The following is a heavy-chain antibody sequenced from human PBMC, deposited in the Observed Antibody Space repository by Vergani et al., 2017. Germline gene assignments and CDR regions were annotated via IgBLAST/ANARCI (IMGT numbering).Heavy chain of an antibody. J-gene: IGHJ5*02. CDR2: MNGDGDTR. D-gene: IGHD1-14*01. Sequence: EVELVESGGGLVQPGGSLRLSCAASGFTFNEYWMHWARQVPGKGLVWVSGMNGDGDTRSYADSVKGRFTISRDNAKNTLFLQMNSLRDEDTGVYYCARDLRLLYNRFDPWGQGTLVTVSS. CDR3: ARDLRLLYNRFDP. CDR1: GFTFNEYW. V-gene: IGHV3-74*01.